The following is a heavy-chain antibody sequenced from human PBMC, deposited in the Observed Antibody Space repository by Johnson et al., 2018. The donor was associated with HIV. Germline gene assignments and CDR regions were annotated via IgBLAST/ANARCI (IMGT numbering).Heavy chain of an antibody. CDR2: ISYDGINK. V-gene: IGHV3-30*04. CDR1: GFTFSSCA. CDR3: AKDDQNYYGSGSYYDAFDI. J-gene: IGHJ3*02. Sequence: QVQLVESGGGLVQPGGSLRLSCAASGFTFSSCAMHWVRQAPGKGLEWETIISYDGINKYNAESVKGRFTISRDNSKNTLYLQMNSLRAEDTAVYYCAKDDQNYYGSGSYYDAFDIWGQGTMVTVSS. D-gene: IGHD3-10*01.